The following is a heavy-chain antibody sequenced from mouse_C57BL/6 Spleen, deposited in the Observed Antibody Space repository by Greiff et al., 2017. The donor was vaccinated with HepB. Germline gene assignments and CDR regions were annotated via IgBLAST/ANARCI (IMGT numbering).Heavy chain of an antibody. V-gene: IGHV5-4*01. CDR3: ARDGHYYGSSTYYFDY. J-gene: IGHJ2*01. CDR2: ISDGGSYT. CDR1: GFTFSSYA. Sequence: DVKLVESGGGLVKPGGSLKLSCAASGFTFSSYAMSWVRQTPEKRLEWVATISDGGSYTYYPDNVKGRFTISRDNAKNNLYLQMSHLKSEDTAMYYCARDGHYYGSSTYYFDYWGQGTTLTVSS. D-gene: IGHD1-1*01.